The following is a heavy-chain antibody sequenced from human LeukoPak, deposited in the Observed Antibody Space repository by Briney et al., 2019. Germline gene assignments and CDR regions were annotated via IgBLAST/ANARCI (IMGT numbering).Heavy chain of an antibody. D-gene: IGHD6-13*01. CDR2: ISYEGGTT. CDR1: GFTFSNYV. V-gene: IGHV3-30*18. CDR3: AKEGTARISTWYDN. Sequence: GGSLRLSCVGAGFTFSNYVMHWVRQALVNGLECVAVISYEGGTTYYADSVKGRFTISRDNSRNTLFLQMDSLRPEDTAVYYCAKEGTARISTWYDNWGQGTLVTVSS. J-gene: IGHJ4*02.